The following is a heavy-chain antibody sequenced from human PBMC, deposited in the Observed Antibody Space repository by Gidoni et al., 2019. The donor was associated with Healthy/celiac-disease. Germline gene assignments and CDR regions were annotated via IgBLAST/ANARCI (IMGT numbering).Heavy chain of an antibody. V-gene: IGHV3-64D*06. CDR3: VTYYGSGTFDY. J-gene: IGHJ4*02. D-gene: IGHD3-10*01. CDR2: ISSNGGST. CDR1: GFTFSSYA. Sequence: EVQLVESGGGLVQPGGSRSLYCSASGFTFSSYAMHWVRQAPGKGLEYVSAISSNGGSTYYADSVKGRFTISRDNSKNTLYLQMSSLRAEDTAVYYCVTYYGSGTFDYWGQGTLVTVSS.